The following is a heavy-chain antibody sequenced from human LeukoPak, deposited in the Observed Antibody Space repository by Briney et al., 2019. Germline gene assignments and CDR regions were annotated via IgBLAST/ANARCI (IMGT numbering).Heavy chain of an antibody. D-gene: IGHD3-3*01. J-gene: IGHJ3*02. Sequence: ASVKVSCKASGYTFTSYGISWVRQAPGQGLEWMGWISAYNGNTNYAQKLQGRVTMTTDTSTSTAYMELRSLRSDDTAVYYCARDRVRITIFGVADDAFDIWGQGTMVTVSS. CDR2: ISAYNGNT. CDR3: ARDRVRITIFGVADDAFDI. V-gene: IGHV1-18*01. CDR1: GYTFTSYG.